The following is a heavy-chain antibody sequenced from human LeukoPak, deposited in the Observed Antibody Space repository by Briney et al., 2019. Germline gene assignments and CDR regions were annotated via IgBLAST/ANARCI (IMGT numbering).Heavy chain of an antibody. Sequence: GGSLRLSCAASGFTFDDYGMSWVRQAPGKGLEWVSAISGSGGSTYYADSVKGRFTISRDNSKNTLYLQMNSLRAEDTAVYYCAKYYDSSGLVSQFDYWGQGTLVTVSS. CDR1: GFTFDDYG. J-gene: IGHJ4*02. D-gene: IGHD3-22*01. CDR2: ISGSGGST. V-gene: IGHV3-23*01. CDR3: AKYYDSSGLVSQFDY.